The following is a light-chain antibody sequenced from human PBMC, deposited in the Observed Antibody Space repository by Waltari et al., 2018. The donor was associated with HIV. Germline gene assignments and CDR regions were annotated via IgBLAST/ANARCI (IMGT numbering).Light chain of an antibody. J-gene: IGKJ2*01. CDR3: QQYYSTPQT. Sequence: DIVMTQSPDSLAVSLGERATINCKSSQSVLYSSNNKNYLAWYQQKPGQPPKLLLYWSSTRESGVPDRFSGSGSGTDFTLTISCLQAEYVAVYYCQQYYSTPQTFGQGTKLEIK. CDR2: WSS. CDR1: QSVLYSSNNKNY. V-gene: IGKV4-1*01.